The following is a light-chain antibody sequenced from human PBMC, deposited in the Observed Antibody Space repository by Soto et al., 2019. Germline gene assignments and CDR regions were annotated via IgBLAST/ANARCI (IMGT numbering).Light chain of an antibody. J-gene: IGKJ2*02. CDR1: QGISSY. CDR3: QQLNSYPPWT. V-gene: IGKV1-9*01. CDR2: AAS. Sequence: DIQLTQSPSFLSASVGDRVTITCRASQGISSYLAWYQQKPGKAPKLLIYAASTLQSGVPSRFSGSGSGTEFTLTISSLQPEHFATYYCQQLNSYPPWTFGQGTKLEIK.